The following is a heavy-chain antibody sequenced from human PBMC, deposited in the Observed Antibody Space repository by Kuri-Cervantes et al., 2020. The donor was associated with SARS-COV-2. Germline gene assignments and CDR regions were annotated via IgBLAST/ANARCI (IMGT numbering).Heavy chain of an antibody. J-gene: IGHJ6*02. CDR2: INPSGGST. V-gene: IGHV1-46*01. CDR3: ATGFYRAMVPEEDYYYGMDV. CDR1: GYTFTSYY. D-gene: IGHD5-18*01. Sequence: ASVKVSCKASGYTFTSYYMHWVRQAPAKGREWMGIINPSGGSTSYAQKFQGRVTMTEDTSTDTAYMELSSLRSEDTAVYYCATGFYRAMVPEEDYYYGMDVWGQGTTVTVSS.